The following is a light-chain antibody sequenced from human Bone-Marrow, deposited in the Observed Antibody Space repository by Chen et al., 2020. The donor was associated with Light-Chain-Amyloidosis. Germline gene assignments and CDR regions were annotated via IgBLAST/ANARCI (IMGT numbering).Light chain of an antibody. J-gene: IGKJ5*01. CDR2: DAS. CDR3: QQRSNWPG. V-gene: IGKV3-11*01. CDR1: QSVTIY. Sequence: EIVLTQSPATLSLSPGDTATLSCRASQSVTIYLAWYQQKPGQAPRLLIYDASNRATGIPARFSGSGSGTDFTLTISSREPEDFAVYYCQQRSNWPGFGQGTRLEIK.